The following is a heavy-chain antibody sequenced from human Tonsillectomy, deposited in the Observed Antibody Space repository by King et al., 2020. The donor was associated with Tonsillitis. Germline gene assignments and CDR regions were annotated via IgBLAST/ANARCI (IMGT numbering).Heavy chain of an antibody. V-gene: IGHV3-21*06. CDR2: ISSSSSYI. CDR3: ARGRRSTVHQAVNWFDP. CDR1: GFIFSSYS. D-gene: IGHD4-17*01. J-gene: IGHJ5*02. Sequence: EVQLVESGGGLGKPGGSLRLSCAASGFIFSSYSMNWVRQAPGKGLEWVSSISSSSSYIYYADSVKGRFTISRDNAKNSLYLQMNSLRAEDTAVYYCARGRRSTVHQAVNWFDPWGQGTLVTVSS.